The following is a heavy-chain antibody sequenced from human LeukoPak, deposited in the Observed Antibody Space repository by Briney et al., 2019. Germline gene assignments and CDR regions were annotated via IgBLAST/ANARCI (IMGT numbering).Heavy chain of an antibody. J-gene: IGHJ6*02. CDR3: ARGERRHYYGMDV. CDR1: GGSISSYY. V-gene: IGHV4-4*07. D-gene: IGHD1-26*01. Sequence: SETLSLTCTVSGGSISSYYWSWIRQPAGKGLEWIGRMHTSESTNYNPSFKSRVTMSVDPSKSHLSLRLTSVTAADTAVYYCARGERRHYYGMDVWGQGTAVTVSS. CDR2: MHTSEST.